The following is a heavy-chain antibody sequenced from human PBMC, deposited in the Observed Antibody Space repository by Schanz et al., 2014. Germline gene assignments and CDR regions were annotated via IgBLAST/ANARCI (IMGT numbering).Heavy chain of an antibody. CDR1: GFTFNNYG. CDR3: ARDGDFDY. J-gene: IGHJ4*02. V-gene: IGHV3-33*08. Sequence: VQLVESGGGLVKPGGSLRLSCAASGFTFNNYGMHWVRQAPGKGLGWVAVIWHDGSGKYYADSVKGRFTISRDNSKNTLSLQMSSLRAEDTAVYYCARDGDFDYWGQGTLVTVSS. CDR2: IWHDGSGK.